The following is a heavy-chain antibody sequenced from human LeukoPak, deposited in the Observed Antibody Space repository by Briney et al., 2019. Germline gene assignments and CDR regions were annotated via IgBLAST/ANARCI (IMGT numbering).Heavy chain of an antibody. CDR2: IIPILGIA. CDR1: GGTFSSYA. D-gene: IGHD5-18*01. V-gene: IGHV1-69*04. J-gene: IGHJ4*02. Sequence: GASVKVSCKASGGTFSSYAISWVRQAPGQGLEWMGRIIPILGIANYAQKFQGRVTITADKSTSTAYMELSSLRPEDTAVYYCARELRSFVDTAMVAFDYWGQGTLVTVSS. CDR3: ARELRSFVDTAMVAFDY.